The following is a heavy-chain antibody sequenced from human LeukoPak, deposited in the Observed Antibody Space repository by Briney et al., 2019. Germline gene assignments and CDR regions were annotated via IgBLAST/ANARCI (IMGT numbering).Heavy chain of an antibody. CDR1: GYTFTGYY. D-gene: IGHD2-21*02. V-gene: IGHV1-2*02. Sequence: ASVKVSCKASGYTFTGYYMHWVRQAPGQGLEWMGWINPNSGGTNYAQKFQGRVTTTRDTSISTAYMELSRLRSDDTAVYYCASTAIRIQSLRYWGQGTLVTVSS. CDR2: INPNSGGT. J-gene: IGHJ4*02. CDR3: ASTAIRIQSLRY.